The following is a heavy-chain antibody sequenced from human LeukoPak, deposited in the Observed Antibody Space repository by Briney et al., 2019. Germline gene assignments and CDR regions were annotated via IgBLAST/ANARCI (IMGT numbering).Heavy chain of an antibody. V-gene: IGHV3-9*01. CDR3: AKRSSGWYFDY. J-gene: IGHJ4*02. Sequence: GRSLRLSCAASGFTFDDYAMHWVRQAPGKGLEWVSGISWNSGDIGYADSVKGRFTISRDNAKNSLYLQMNSLRAEDTAFYYCAKRSSGWYFDYWGQGTLSPSPQ. CDR1: GFTFDDYA. CDR2: ISWNSGDI. D-gene: IGHD6-19*01.